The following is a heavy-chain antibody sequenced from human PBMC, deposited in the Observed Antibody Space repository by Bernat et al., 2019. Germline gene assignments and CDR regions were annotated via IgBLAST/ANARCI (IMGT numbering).Heavy chain of an antibody. J-gene: IGHJ4*02. D-gene: IGHD3-22*01. CDR2: INPSGGST. Sequence: QVQLVQSGAEVKKPGASVKVSCKASGYTFTSYYMHWVRQAPGQGLEWMGIINPSGGSTSYAQKFQGRVTMTRYTSTSTVYMELSSLRSEDTAVYYCASEDYDSSGYYPHAGDYWGQGTLVTVSS. CDR1: GYTFTSYY. V-gene: IGHV1-46*03. CDR3: ASEDYDSSGYYPHAGDY.